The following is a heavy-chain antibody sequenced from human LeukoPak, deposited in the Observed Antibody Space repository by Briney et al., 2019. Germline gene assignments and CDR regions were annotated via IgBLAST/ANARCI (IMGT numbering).Heavy chain of an antibody. CDR2: ISGSGGST. D-gene: IGHD5-12*01. J-gene: IGHJ4*02. CDR3: AKSGGYVVRPIDY. Sequence: PGGSLRLSRAASGFTFSSYAMSWVRQAPGKGLEWVSAISGSGGSTYYADSVKGRFTISRDNSKNTLYLQMNSLRAEDTAVYYCAKSGGYVVRPIDYWGQGTLVTVSS. V-gene: IGHV3-23*01. CDR1: GFTFSSYA.